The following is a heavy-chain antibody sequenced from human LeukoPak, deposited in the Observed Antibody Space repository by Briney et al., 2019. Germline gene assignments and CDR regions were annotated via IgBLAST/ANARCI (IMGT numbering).Heavy chain of an antibody. CDR3: ARDRSEERWFDP. D-gene: IGHD1-1*01. V-gene: IGHV4-30-2*01. Sequence: PSQTLSLTCTVSGGSISSGGYYWSWIRQPPGKGLEWIGYIYHSGSTYYNPSLKSRVTISVDRSKNQFSLKLSSVTAADTAVYYCARDRSEERWFDPWGQGTLVTVSS. J-gene: IGHJ5*02. CDR1: GGSISSGGYY. CDR2: IYHSGST.